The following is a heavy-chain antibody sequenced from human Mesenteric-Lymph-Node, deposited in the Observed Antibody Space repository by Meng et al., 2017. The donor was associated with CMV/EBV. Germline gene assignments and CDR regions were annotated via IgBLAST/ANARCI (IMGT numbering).Heavy chain of an antibody. V-gene: IGHV5-51*01. CDR3: ARRQGYLFFDY. J-gene: IGHJ4*02. CDR2: IYPGDSDT. CDR1: GYSFTNAW. D-gene: IGHD3-16*02. Sequence: GESLKISCKGSGYSFTNAWIGWVRQMPGKGLEWMGIIYPGDSDTRYNPSFQGQVTISADKSINTAYLQWSTLKASDTAMYYCARRQGYLFFDYWGQGTLVTVSS.